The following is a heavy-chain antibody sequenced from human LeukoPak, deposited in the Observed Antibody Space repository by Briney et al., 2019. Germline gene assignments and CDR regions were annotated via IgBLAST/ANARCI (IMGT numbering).Heavy chain of an antibody. J-gene: IGHJ6*02. CDR1: GYTFTSYG. V-gene: IGHV1-18*01. CDR2: ISAYNGNT. D-gene: IGHD3-10*01. Sequence: ASVKVSCKASGYTFTSYGISWVRQAPGQGLEWMGWISAYNGNTNYAQKLQGRVTTTTDTSTSTAYMELRSLRSDDTAVYYCATPARNYGSGSPNYYYGMDVWGQGTTVTVSS. CDR3: ATPARNYGSGSPNYYYGMDV.